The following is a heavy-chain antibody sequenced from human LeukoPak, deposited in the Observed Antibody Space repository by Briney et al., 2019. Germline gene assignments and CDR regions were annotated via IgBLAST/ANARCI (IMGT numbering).Heavy chain of an antibody. D-gene: IGHD2-2*01. V-gene: IGHV4-30-4*01. Sequence: QTSETLSLTCTVSGGSISSGDYYWSWIRQPPGKGLEWIGYIYYSGSTYYNPSLKSRVTISVDTSKNQFSLKLSSVTAADTAVYYCARVLNPSPVPYFDYWGQGTLVTVSS. CDR2: IYYSGST. CDR1: GGSISSGDYY. J-gene: IGHJ4*02. CDR3: ARVLNPSPVPYFDY.